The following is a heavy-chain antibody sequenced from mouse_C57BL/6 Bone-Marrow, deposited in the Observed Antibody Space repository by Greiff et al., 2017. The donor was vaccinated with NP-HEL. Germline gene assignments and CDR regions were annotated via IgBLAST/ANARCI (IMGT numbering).Heavy chain of an antibody. CDR2: IDPENGDT. V-gene: IGHV14-4*01. D-gene: IGHD1-1*01. CDR1: GFNIKDDY. CDR3: TTTLITTVVNFDY. Sequence: EVQLQQSGAELVRPGASVKLSCTASGFNIKDDYMHWVKQRPEQGLEWIGWIDPENGDTEYASKFQGKATITADTSSNTAYLQLSSLTSEDTAVYYCTTTLITTVVNFDYWGQGTTPTVSA. J-gene: IGHJ2*01.